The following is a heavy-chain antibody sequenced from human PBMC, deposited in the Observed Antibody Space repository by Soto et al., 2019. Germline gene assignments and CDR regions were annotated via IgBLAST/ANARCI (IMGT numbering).Heavy chain of an antibody. D-gene: IGHD1-1*01. CDR1: GFTFSSHD. Sequence: GGSLRLSCSASGFTFSSHDMHWVRQAAGKGLEWVSGIGIVDNTYYSGSVRGRFTISREDAQNSLYLQMNNLRAEDTAVYYCVRDPTGTGPWFDPWGQGTLVTVSS. CDR3: VRDPTGTGPWFDP. CDR2: IGIVDNT. J-gene: IGHJ5*02. V-gene: IGHV3-13*01.